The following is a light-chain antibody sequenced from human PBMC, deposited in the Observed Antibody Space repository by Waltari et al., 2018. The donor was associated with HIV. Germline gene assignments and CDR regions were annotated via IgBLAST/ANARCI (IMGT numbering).Light chain of an antibody. V-gene: IGKV3-11*01. Sequence: EIVLTQSPATLSLSPGERAILSCRASQNVNTFLAWYQQKPGQAPRLLIFEASKRATGIPARLSGRGSGTDFTLTISSLDAEDSAFYFCQQRSNWPALSFGGGTKVEIK. CDR2: EAS. CDR1: QNVNTF. CDR3: QQRSNWPALS. J-gene: IGKJ4*01.